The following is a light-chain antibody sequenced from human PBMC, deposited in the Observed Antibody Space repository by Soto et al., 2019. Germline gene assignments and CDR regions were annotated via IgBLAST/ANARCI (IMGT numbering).Light chain of an antibody. CDR1: SGHSSYA. V-gene: IGLV4-69*01. J-gene: IGLJ2*01. CDR3: QTWGTGTVV. Sequence: QPVLTQSSSSSASLGASVNLTSTLSSGHSSYAIAWHQQQPEKGPRFLMKLNSDGSHRKGDGIPDRFSGSSSGAERYLTISSLQSEDESDYYCQTWGTGTVVFGGGTKVTVL. CDR2: LNSDGSH.